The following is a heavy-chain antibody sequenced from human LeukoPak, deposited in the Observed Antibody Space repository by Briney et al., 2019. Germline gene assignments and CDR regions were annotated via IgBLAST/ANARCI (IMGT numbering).Heavy chain of an antibody. CDR1: GYTFTIYY. V-gene: IGHV1-46*01. D-gene: IGHD3-10*01. CDR2: INPSGGST. CDR3: ARGPRITLIRGGQWYYYMDV. J-gene: IGHJ6*03. Sequence: ASVKVSCKASGYTFTIYYIHWVRQAPGQGLEWMGLINPSGGSTNYAQKFQGRVTMTRDTSTSAVYMGLSSLRSEDTAVYYCARGPRITLIRGGQWYYYMDVWGKGTTVTISS.